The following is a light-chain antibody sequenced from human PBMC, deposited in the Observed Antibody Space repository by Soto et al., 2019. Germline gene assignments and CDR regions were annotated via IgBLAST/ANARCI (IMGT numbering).Light chain of an antibody. CDR3: ISYTVSRSYV. CDR1: XSDIGAYDH. CDR2: SVS. Sequence: QSVLTQPASVSGSPGQSIXIXCSGTXSDIGAYDHVAWFQQFPGKTPKLIIYSVSNRPSGVSYRFSGSKSGNTASLTISGLQAEDEADYYCISYTVSRSYVFGTGTKLTVL. V-gene: IGLV2-14*01. J-gene: IGLJ1*01.